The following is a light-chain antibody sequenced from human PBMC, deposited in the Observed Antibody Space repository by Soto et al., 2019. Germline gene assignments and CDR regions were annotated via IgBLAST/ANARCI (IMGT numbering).Light chain of an antibody. CDR3: QQFNNYPIT. V-gene: IGKV1D-13*01. CDR2: GAS. J-gene: IGKJ5*01. CDR1: QGISSA. Sequence: AIQLTQSPSSLSASVGDRVTITCRASQGISSALAWYQQKPGKAPNLLIYGASSLESGVPSRFGGSGSGADFTLTISSLQPEDFATYYCQQFNNYPITFGHGTRLDI.